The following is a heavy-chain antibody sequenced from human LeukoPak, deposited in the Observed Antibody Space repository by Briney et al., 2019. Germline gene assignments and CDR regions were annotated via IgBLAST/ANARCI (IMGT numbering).Heavy chain of an antibody. D-gene: IGHD3-9*01. CDR3: ARSVVGILTGYVPNLYYYYGMDV. J-gene: IGHJ6*04. Sequence: SVKVSCKASGGTFSSYAISWVRQAPGQGLEWMGGIIPIFGTANYAQKFQGRVTITADESTSTAYMELSSLRSEDTAVYYCARSVVGILTGYVPNLYYYYGMDVWGKGTTVTVSS. CDR2: IIPIFGTA. V-gene: IGHV1-69*13. CDR1: GGTFSSYA.